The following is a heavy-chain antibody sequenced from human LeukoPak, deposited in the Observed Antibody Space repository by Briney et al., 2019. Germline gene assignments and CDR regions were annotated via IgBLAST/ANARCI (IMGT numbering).Heavy chain of an antibody. D-gene: IGHD3-22*01. CDR3: ARGREYYDSSGYSS. J-gene: IGHJ4*02. CDR2: IYYSGST. Sequence: PSETLSLTCTVSGGSISSYYWSWIRQPPGKGLEWIGYIYYSGSTNYNPSLKSRVTISVDTSKNQFPLKLSSVTAADTAVYYCARGREYYDSSGYSSWGQGTLVTVSS. V-gene: IGHV4-59*01. CDR1: GGSISSYY.